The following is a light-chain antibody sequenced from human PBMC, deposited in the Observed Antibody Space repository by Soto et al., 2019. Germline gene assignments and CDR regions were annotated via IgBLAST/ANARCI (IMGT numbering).Light chain of an antibody. V-gene: IGLV2-14*01. CDR2: EVS. J-gene: IGLJ1*01. CDR3: SSYTSSSTLYV. Sequence: QSALTQPASVSGSPGQSITISCTGTSSDVGGYNYVSWYQQHPGKAPKLMIFEVSSRPSGVSYRFSGSKSGNTASLTISGLQADDEADYYCSSYTSSSTLYVFGSGTKVTVL. CDR1: SSDVGGYNY.